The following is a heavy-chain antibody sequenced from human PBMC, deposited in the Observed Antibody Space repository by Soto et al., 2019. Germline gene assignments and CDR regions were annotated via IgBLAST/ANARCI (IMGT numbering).Heavy chain of an antibody. V-gene: IGHV3-30*18. J-gene: IGHJ4*02. CDR1: GFTSSSYG. D-gene: IGHD2-2*01. CDR2: ISYDGSNK. CDR3: AKDRFAGGYCSSTSCYGPDY. Sequence: GGSLRLSCAASGFTSSSYGMHWVRQAPGKGLEWVAVISYDGSNKYYAGSVKGRFTISRDNSKNTLYLQMNSLRAEDTAVYYCAKDRFAGGYCSSTSCYGPDYWGQGTLVTVSS.